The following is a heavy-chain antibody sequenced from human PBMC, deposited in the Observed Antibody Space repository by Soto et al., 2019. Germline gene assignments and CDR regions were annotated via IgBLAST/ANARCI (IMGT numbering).Heavy chain of an antibody. V-gene: IGHV3-53*01. Sequence: EVKLVESGGGLVQPGGSLRLSCAASGFTVSDYYMTWVRQAPGKGLEWVSLLYSGGSTIYADSVKGRVTISRDSSKNTLYLQMNSLRVEDTAVYYCARATVGASDFGFDSWGQGTLVIVSS. CDR3: ARATVGASDFGFDS. CDR1: GFTVSDYY. J-gene: IGHJ4*02. D-gene: IGHD1-26*01. CDR2: LYSGGST.